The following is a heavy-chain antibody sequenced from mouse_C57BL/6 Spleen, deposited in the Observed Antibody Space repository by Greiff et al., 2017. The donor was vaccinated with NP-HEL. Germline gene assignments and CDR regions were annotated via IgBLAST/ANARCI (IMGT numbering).Heavy chain of an antibody. CDR3: ARSPYRYAMDY. Sequence: EVKLMESGPVLVKPGASVKMSCKASGYTFTDYYMNWVKQSHGKSLEWIGVINPYNGGTSYNQKFKGKATLTVDKSSSTAYMELNSLTSEDSAVYYCARSPYRYAMDYWGQGTSVTVSS. J-gene: IGHJ4*01. V-gene: IGHV1-19*01. CDR1: GYTFTDYY. CDR2: INPYNGGT.